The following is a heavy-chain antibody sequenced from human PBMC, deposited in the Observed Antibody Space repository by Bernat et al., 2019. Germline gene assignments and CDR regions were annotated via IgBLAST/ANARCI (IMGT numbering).Heavy chain of an antibody. V-gene: IGHV3-21*01. CDR3: ARCPLRGGGYNWNYNWFDP. D-gene: IGHD1-7*01. J-gene: IGHJ5*02. CDR2: ISSSSSYI. CDR1: GFTFSSYS. Sequence: EVQLVESGGGLVKPGGSLRLSCAASGFTFSSYSMNWVRQAPGKGLEWVSSISSSSSYIYYADSVKGRFTISRDNAKNSLYLQMNSLRAEDTAVYYCARCPLRGGGYNWNYNWFDPWGQGTLVTVSS.